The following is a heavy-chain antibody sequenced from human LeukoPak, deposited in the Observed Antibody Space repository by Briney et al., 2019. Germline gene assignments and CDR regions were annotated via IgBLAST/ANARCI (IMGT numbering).Heavy chain of an antibody. CDR2: ISYDGSNK. Sequence: GGSLRLSCAASGFTFSSYGMHWARQAPGKGLEWVAVISYDGSNKYYADSVKGRFTISRDNSKNTLYLQMNSLRAEDTAVYYCAKDREMIVVVITALFDYWGQGTLVTVSS. CDR1: GFTFSSYG. V-gene: IGHV3-30*18. D-gene: IGHD3-22*01. J-gene: IGHJ4*02. CDR3: AKDREMIVVVITALFDY.